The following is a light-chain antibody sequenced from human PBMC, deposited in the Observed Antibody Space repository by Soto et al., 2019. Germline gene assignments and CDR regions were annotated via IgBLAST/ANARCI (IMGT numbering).Light chain of an antibody. Sequence: AIEMTQSPSSLSASVGDRFTITCRASQGIRNDLGWYQQKPGKAPKLLIYAASSLQSGVPPRFSGSGSGTDFTLAISSLQPEDSATYYCLQDINYPWTFGQGTKVDIK. CDR2: AAS. CDR1: QGIRND. CDR3: LQDINYPWT. J-gene: IGKJ1*01. V-gene: IGKV1-6*01.